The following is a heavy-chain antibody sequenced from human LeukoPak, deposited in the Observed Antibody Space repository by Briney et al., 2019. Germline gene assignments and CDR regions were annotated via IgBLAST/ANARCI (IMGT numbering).Heavy chain of an antibody. J-gene: IGHJ4*02. D-gene: IGHD3-10*01. CDR2: INHSGST. CDR1: GGSFSGYY. CDR3: AFMVRGILLLDY. V-gene: IGHV4-34*01. Sequence: SETLSLTCAVYGGSFSGYYWSWIRQPPGKGLEWIGEINHSGSTNYNPSLKSRVTISVDTSKNQFSLKLSSVTAADTAVYYCAFMVRGILLLDYWGQGTLVTVSS.